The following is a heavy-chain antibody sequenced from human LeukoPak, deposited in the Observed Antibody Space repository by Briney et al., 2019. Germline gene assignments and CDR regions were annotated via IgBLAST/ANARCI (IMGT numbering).Heavy chain of an antibody. Sequence: PETLSLTCTVSGGSISSSSYYWGWIRQPPGEGLEWIGSIYYSGSTYYNPSLKSRVTISVDTSKNQFSLKLSSVTAADTAVYYCARGAYDFWSGYYTYYYMDVWGKGTTVTVSS. CDR3: ARGAYDFWSGYYTYYYMDV. V-gene: IGHV4-39*07. CDR2: IYYSGST. D-gene: IGHD3-3*01. J-gene: IGHJ6*03. CDR1: GGSISSSSYY.